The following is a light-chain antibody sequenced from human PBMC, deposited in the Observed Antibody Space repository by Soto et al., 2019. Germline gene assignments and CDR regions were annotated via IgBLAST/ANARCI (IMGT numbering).Light chain of an antibody. V-gene: IGKV3D-20*02. CDR1: QSVSSSY. CDR3: QQRSNWPSIT. CDR2: GAS. J-gene: IGKJ5*01. Sequence: EMVLTQSPGTLSLSPGERATLSCRASQSVSSSYLAWYQQKPGQAPRLLIYGASSRATGIPDRFSGSGSGTDFTLTISSLEPEDFAVYYCQQRSNWPSITFGQGTRLEIK.